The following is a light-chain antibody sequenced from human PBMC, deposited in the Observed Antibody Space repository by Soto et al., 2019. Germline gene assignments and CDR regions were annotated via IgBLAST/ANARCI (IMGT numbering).Light chain of an antibody. Sequence: QSVLTQPRSVSGSPGQSVTISCTGTSSDVGGHNYVSWYQQYPGNAPKLLLSSVSKRPSGVPDRFSGSKSGNTASLTISGLQAEDEADYYCCSYAGSYTYVFGTGTKATVL. CDR1: SSDVGGHNY. CDR3: CSYAGSYTYV. J-gene: IGLJ1*01. CDR2: SVS. V-gene: IGLV2-11*01.